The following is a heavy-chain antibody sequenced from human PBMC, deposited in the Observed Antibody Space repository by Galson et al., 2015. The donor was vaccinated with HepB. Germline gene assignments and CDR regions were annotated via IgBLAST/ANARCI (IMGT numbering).Heavy chain of an antibody. Sequence: SLRLSCAASGFTFTNAWMNWVRQAPGKGLEWVGRIRKTSDGAASDYAAPVKGRFTISRGDLENTVYLQMNSLTIEDTALYYCTTYSYQASGSFDYWGQGALVTVSS. CDR2: IRKTSDGAAS. CDR3: TTYSYQASGSFDY. CDR1: GFTFTNAW. D-gene: IGHD1-26*01. J-gene: IGHJ4*02. V-gene: IGHV3-15*01.